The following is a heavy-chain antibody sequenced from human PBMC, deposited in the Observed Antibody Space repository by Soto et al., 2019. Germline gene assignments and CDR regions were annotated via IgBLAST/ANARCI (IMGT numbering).Heavy chain of an antibody. CDR1: VFTFNSYS. Sequence: PWWSLRLSCSASVFTFNSYSMNWVRQAPGKGLEWVSSMSRSSRYIYYAESVKGRFTITRDNAKNSVYLQMNSLRAEDTAVYYCARDGGVAATLANYFDYWGQGTLVTVSS. D-gene: IGHD2-15*01. J-gene: IGHJ4*02. V-gene: IGHV3-21*01. CDR3: ARDGGVAATLANYFDY. CDR2: MSRSSRYI.